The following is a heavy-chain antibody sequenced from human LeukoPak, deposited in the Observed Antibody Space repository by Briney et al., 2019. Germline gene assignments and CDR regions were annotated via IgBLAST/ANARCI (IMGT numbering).Heavy chain of an antibody. V-gene: IGHV3-53*01. Sequence: GSLRLPCAASGFTFSSNYMSWVRQAPGKGLEWVSVTYSNGRTYYADSVKGRFTISRDITKNTLYLQMNSLRAEDTAVYYCARVLSGRGSLYDYYYYMDVWGKGTTVTISS. D-gene: IGHD3-10*01. CDR3: ARVLSGRGSLYDYYYYMDV. J-gene: IGHJ6*03. CDR2: TYSNGRT. CDR1: GFTFSSNY.